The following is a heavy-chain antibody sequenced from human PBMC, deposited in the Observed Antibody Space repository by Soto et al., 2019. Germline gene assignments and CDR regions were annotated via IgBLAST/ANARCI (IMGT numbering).Heavy chain of an antibody. Sequence: SDTIYLTCAVSGGSINSSNWWSWVRQPPGKGLEWIGEIYHSGSTNYNPSLKSRVTISVDKSKNQSSLKLSSVTAADTAVYYCARDSSSGSRSYYYGMDVWGQGTTVTVSS. CDR3: ARDSSSGSRSYYYGMDV. D-gene: IGHD6-13*01. CDR2: IYHSGST. V-gene: IGHV4-4*02. J-gene: IGHJ6*02. CDR1: GGSINSSNW.